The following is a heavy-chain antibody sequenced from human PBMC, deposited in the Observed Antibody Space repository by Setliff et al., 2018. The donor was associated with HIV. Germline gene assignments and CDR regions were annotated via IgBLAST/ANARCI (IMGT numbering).Heavy chain of an antibody. D-gene: IGHD6-19*01. V-gene: IGHV4-39*01. Sequence: SETLSLTCTVSGGSIGNNSYYWGWVRQPPGKGLELIGNLFYNGNTYYNPSLKSRVTISVDTSKNQFSLKLSSVTAADTAIYFCARQFRYPNRAVAGVDYWGQGTLVTVSS. CDR2: LFYNGNT. CDR1: GGSIGNNSYY. CDR3: ARQFRYPNRAVAGVDY. J-gene: IGHJ4*02.